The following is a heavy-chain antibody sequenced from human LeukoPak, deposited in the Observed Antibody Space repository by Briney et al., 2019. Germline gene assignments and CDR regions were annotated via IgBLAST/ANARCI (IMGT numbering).Heavy chain of an antibody. CDR1: GYTFTSYG. V-gene: IGHV1-18*01. D-gene: IGHD1-26*01. J-gene: IGHJ3*02. CDR3: ARNRKISGSCKSAFDI. CDR2: ISAYNGNT. Sequence: ASVKVSCKASGYTFTSYGISWVRQAPGQGLEWMGWISAYNGNTNYAQKLQGRVTMTTDTSTSTAYMELRSLRSDDTAVYYCARNRKISGSCKSAFDIWGQGTMVTVSS.